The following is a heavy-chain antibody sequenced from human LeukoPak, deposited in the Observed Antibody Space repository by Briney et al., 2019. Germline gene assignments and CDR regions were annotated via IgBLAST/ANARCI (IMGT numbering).Heavy chain of an antibody. CDR1: GYSFTSYW. Sequence: GESLKISCKGSGYSFTSYWIGWVRQMPGKGLEWMGIIYPGDSDARYSPSFQGQVTISADKSISTAYLQWSSLKASDTAMYYCARRGGALEWLMRDAFDIWGQGTMVTVSS. V-gene: IGHV5-51*01. CDR3: ARRGGALEWLMRDAFDI. CDR2: IYPGDSDA. D-gene: IGHD3-3*01. J-gene: IGHJ3*02.